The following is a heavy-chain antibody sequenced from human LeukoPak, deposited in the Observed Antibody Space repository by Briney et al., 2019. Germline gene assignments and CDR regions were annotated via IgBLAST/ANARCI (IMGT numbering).Heavy chain of an antibody. CDR1: GGTFSSYA. D-gene: IGHD6-19*01. V-gene: IGHV1-69*13. CDR2: IIPIFGTA. J-gene: IGHJ4*02. CDR3: ASSNPLAVAGTIDY. Sequence: VASVKVSCKASGGTFSSYAISWVRQAPGQGLEWMGGIIPIFGTANYAQKFQGRVTITADESTSTAYMELSSLRSEDTAVYYCASSNPLAVAGTIDYWGQGTLVTVSS.